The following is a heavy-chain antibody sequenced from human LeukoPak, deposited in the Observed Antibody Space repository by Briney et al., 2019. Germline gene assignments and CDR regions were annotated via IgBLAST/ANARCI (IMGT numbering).Heavy chain of an antibody. CDR2: IYYSGST. CDR1: GGSFSGYY. Sequence: SETLSLTCAVYGGSFSGYYWSWIRQPPGKGLEWIGYIYYSGSTNYNPSLKSRVTISVDTSKNQFSLKLSSVTAADTAVYYCARAQTYYYDSSATHWGSYFDYWGQGTLVTVSS. J-gene: IGHJ4*02. D-gene: IGHD3-22*01. CDR3: ARAQTYYYDSSATHWGSYFDY. V-gene: IGHV4-59*01.